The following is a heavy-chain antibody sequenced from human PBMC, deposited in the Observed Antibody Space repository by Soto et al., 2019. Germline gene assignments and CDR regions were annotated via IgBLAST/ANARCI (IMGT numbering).Heavy chain of an antibody. Sequence: GGSLRLSCAASGFTFSSYSMNWVRQAPGKGLEWVSYISSSSSTMYYADSVKGRFTISRDNAKNSLYLQMNSLRAEDTAVYYCARDLYGDYEAYAFDIWGQGTMVTVSS. CDR3: ARDLYGDYEAYAFDI. J-gene: IGHJ3*02. CDR2: ISSSSSTM. D-gene: IGHD4-17*01. CDR1: GFTFSSYS. V-gene: IGHV3-48*01.